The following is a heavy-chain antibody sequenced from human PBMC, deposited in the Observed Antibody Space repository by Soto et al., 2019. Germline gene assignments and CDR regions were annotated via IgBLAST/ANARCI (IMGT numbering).Heavy chain of an antibody. V-gene: IGHV3-33*01. CDR1: GFTFSSYG. D-gene: IGHD1-26*01. J-gene: IGHJ6*02. Sequence: GGSLRLSCAASGFTFSSYGMHWVRQAPGKGLEWVAVIWYDGSNKYYADSVKGRFTISRDNSKNTLYLQMNSLRAEDTAVYYCARPSGSYRYGMDVWGQGTTVTVSS. CDR3: ARPSGSYRYGMDV. CDR2: IWYDGSNK.